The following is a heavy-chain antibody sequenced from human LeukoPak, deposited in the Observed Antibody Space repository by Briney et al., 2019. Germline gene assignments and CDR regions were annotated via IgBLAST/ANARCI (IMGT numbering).Heavy chain of an antibody. D-gene: IGHD3-9*01. CDR1: GFTFSSYW. J-gene: IGHJ4*02. V-gene: IGHV3-7*01. CDR3: ARGLTYYDILTGYRRGDYFDY. Sequence: GGSLRLSCAASGFTFSSYWMSWVRQAPGKGLEWVANIKQDGSEKYYVDSVKGRFTISRDNAENSLYLQMNSLRAEDTAVYYCARGLTYYDILTGYRRGDYFDYWGQGTLVTVSS. CDR2: IKQDGSEK.